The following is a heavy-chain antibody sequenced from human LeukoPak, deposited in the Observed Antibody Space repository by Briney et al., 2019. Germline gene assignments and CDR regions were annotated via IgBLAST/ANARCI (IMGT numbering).Heavy chain of an antibody. CDR2: ISGSGEST. Sequence: GGSLRLSWAASGFIFSNYAITWIRQAPGKGLEWVSEISGSGESTYYGDSVKGRFTISRDNSKNTLYLQMNSLRAGDTAIYYCAREHWDFDYWGQGTLVTVSS. D-gene: IGHD7-27*01. CDR3: AREHWDFDY. CDR1: GFIFSNYA. V-gene: IGHV3-23*01. J-gene: IGHJ4*02.